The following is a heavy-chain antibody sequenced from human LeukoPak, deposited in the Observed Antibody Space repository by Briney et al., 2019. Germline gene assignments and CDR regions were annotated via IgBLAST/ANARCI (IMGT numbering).Heavy chain of an antibody. V-gene: IGHV4-38-2*01. Sequence: SETLSLTCAVSDYSISSGNYWGWIRQPPGKGLEWIGSVYHSGSTHYSPSLKSRVTIAADTSNNQFSLKLSSVTAADTAVYYCARNDSCGSFDYWGQGTLVTVSS. CDR1: DYSISSGNY. CDR2: VYHSGST. J-gene: IGHJ4*02. CDR3: ARNDSCGSFDY. D-gene: IGHD3-22*01.